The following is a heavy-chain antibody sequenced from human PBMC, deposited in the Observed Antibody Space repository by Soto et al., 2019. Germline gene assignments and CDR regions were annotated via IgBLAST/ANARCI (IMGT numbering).Heavy chain of an antibody. J-gene: IGHJ4*02. CDR1: SDSISSYY. Sequence: QVQLQESGPGLVRPSETLSRTCTVSSDSISSYYWIWIRQSPGKGLEWIGYTDYSGNTNYNPSIKSRVTISGDTSKNQFSLRLSSVTAADTAVYYCARAVGDPLYYLDYWGQGTLVTVSS. CDR3: ARAVGDPLYYLDY. CDR2: TDYSGNT. V-gene: IGHV4-59*08. D-gene: IGHD6-19*01.